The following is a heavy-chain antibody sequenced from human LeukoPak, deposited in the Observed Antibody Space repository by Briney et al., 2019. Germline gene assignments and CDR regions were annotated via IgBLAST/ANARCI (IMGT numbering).Heavy chain of an antibody. CDR3: ARGHSYYYYGMDV. CDR2: MNPNSGNT. CDR1: GYTFTGYY. J-gene: IGHJ6*02. V-gene: IGHV1-8*02. Sequence: ASVKVSCKASGYTFTGYYMHWVRQAPGQGLEWMGWMNPNSGNTGYAQKFQGRVTMTRNTSISTAYMELSSLRSEDTAVYYCARGHSYYYYGMDVWGQGTTVTVSS.